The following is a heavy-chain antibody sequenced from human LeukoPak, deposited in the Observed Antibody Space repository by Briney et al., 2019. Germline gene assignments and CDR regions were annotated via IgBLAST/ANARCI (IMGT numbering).Heavy chain of an antibody. CDR1: GGSISSSS. CDR2: ISSSSSTI. D-gene: IGHD3-3*01. V-gene: IGHV3-48*01. CDR3: ARDPLGVTIFGVVISYYFDY. J-gene: IGHJ4*02. Sequence: ETLSLTCTVSGGSISSSSYYWGWIRQPPGKGLEWVSYISSSSSTIYYADSVKGRFTISRDNAKNSLYLQMNSLRAEDTAVYYCARDPLGVTIFGVVISYYFDYWGQGTLVTVSS.